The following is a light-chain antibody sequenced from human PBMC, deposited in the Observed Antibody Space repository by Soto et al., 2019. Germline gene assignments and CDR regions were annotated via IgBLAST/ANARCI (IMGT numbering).Light chain of an antibody. Sequence: QSALTQPPSASGAPGQSVTISFTGTSSDVGSYNYVSWYQQYPGKAPKLIIYEVSKLPSGVPDRFSGSKSGNTASLTVSGLPAEDEADDCCNSYAGNNNVYMLFGGGTKLTVL. J-gene: IGLJ2*01. CDR3: NSYAGNNNVYML. CDR2: EVS. CDR1: SSDVGSYNY. V-gene: IGLV2-8*01.